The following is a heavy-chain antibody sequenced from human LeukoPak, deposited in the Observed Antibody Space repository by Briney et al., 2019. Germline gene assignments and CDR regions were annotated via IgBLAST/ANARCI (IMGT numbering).Heavy chain of an antibody. CDR1: GGSISGYY. CDR2: IYHSGST. CDR3: ARGHIVGGWFDP. V-gene: IGHV4-30-2*01. D-gene: IGHD2-15*01. Sequence: SETLSLTCTVSGGSISGYYWSWIRQPPGKGLEWIGYIYHSGSTYYNPSLKSRVTISVDRSKNQFSLKLSSVTAADTAVYYCARGHIVGGWFDPWGQGTLVTVSS. J-gene: IGHJ5*02.